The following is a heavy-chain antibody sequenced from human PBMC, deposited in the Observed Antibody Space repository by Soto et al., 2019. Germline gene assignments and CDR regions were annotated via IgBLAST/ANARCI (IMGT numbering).Heavy chain of an antibody. V-gene: IGHV1-3*01. CDR3: ARDHSSGWGNWFDP. CDR1: GYTFTTSA. D-gene: IGHD6-19*01. J-gene: IGHJ5*02. CDR2: INVGNGYT. Sequence: ASVKVSCKASGYTFTTSAMHWVRQAPGQGLEWMGRINVGNGYTKYSQKFQGGLTITSDTSASTAYMELSSLTSEDTAVYYCARDHSSGWGNWFDPWGQGTLVTVSS.